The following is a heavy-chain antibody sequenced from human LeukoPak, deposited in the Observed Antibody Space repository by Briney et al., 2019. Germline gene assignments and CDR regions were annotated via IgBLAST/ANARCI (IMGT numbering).Heavy chain of an antibody. J-gene: IGHJ4*02. V-gene: IGHV1-69*06. D-gene: IGHD2-15*01. CDR2: IIPIFGTA. CDR3: ARGYCSGGSRYGGDY. Sequence: GASVKVSCKASGGTFSSYAISWVRQAPGQGLEWMGGIIPIFGTANYAQKFQGRVTITADKSTSTAYMELSSLRSEDTAVYYCARGYCSGGSRYGGDYWGQGTLVTVSS. CDR1: GGTFSSYA.